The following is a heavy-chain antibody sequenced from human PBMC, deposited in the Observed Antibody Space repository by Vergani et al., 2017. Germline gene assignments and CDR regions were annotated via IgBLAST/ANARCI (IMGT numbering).Heavy chain of an antibody. D-gene: IGHD5-12*01. V-gene: IGHV1-69*01. CDR1: GGTFSSYA. CDR3: ARGPQGVDSDNYYFDY. J-gene: IGHJ4*02. CDR2: IIPIFGTA. Sequence: QVQLVQSGAEVKKPGSSVKVSCKASGGTFSSYAISWVRQAPGQGLEWMGGIIPIFGTANYAQKFQGRVTITADESTSTAYMELRSLRSEDTAVYYCARGPQGVDSDNYYFDYWGQGTLVTVSS.